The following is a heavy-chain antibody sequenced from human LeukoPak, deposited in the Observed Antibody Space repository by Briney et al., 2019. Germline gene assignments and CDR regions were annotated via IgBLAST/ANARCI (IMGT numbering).Heavy chain of an antibody. CDR3: AAEGAAGGDYFDY. V-gene: IGHV4-34*01. CDR1: GGSFSGYY. Sequence: SETLSLTCAVYGGSFSGYYWSWIRQPPGKGLEWIGEINHSGSTNYNPSLKGRVTISVDTSENQFSLKLSSVTAADTAVYYCAAEGAAGGDYFDYWGQGTLVTVSS. CDR2: INHSGST. D-gene: IGHD3-16*01. J-gene: IGHJ4*02.